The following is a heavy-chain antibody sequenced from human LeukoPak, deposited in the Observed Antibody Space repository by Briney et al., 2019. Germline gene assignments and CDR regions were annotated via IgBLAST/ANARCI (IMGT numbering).Heavy chain of an antibody. CDR1: GGSFSGYY. D-gene: IGHD5-24*01. CDR3: ARVRASPASGMATTYYFDY. V-gene: IGHV4-34*01. CDR2: INHSGST. J-gene: IGHJ4*02. Sequence: KPSETLSLTCAVYGGSFSGYYWSWIRQPPGEGLEWIGEINHSGSTNYNPSLKSRVTISVDTSKNQFSLKLSSVTAADTAVYYCARVRASPASGMATTYYFDYWGQGTLVTVSS.